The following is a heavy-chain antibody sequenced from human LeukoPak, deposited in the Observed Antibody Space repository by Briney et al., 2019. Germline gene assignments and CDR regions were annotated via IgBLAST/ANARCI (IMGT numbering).Heavy chain of an antibody. CDR3: ARDRRDGYNRFDY. D-gene: IGHD5-24*01. CDR2: ISSSGSTI. Sequence: PGGSLRLFCAASGFTFSDYYMSWIRQAPGKGLEWVSYISSSGSTIYYADSVKGRFTISRDNAKNSLYLQMNSLRAEDTAVYYCARDRRDGYNRFDYWGQGTLVTVSS. V-gene: IGHV3-11*04. J-gene: IGHJ4*02. CDR1: GFTFSDYY.